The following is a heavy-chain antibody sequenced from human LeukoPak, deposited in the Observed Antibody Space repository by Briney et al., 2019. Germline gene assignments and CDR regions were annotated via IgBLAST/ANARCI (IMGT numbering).Heavy chain of an antibody. Sequence: GGSLRLSCAASGFTFGSYSMNWVRQAPGKGLEWVSSISSSSSYIYYADSVKGRFTISRDNAKNSLYLQMNSLRAEDTAGYYCARDPEMATILSPLQFDYWGQGTLVTVSS. CDR3: ARDPEMATILSPLQFDY. J-gene: IGHJ4*02. CDR1: GFTFGSYS. D-gene: IGHD5-24*01. CDR2: ISSSSSYI. V-gene: IGHV3-21*01.